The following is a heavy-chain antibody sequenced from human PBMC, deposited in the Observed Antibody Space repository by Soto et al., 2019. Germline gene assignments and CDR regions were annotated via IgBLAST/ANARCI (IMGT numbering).Heavy chain of an antibody. Sequence: QVQLVQSGAEVKKPGASVKVSCKASGYTFTRYDINWVRQATGQGLEWMGWMNPNSGNTAYAQKFQGRVTMTRNTSISTGYMELSILKSEDRAVYYSEGEVRVESSDYWGQGTLVTVSS. D-gene: IGHD2-21*01. CDR3: EGEVRVESSDY. V-gene: IGHV1-8*01. CDR2: MNPNSGNT. J-gene: IGHJ4*02. CDR1: GYTFTRYD.